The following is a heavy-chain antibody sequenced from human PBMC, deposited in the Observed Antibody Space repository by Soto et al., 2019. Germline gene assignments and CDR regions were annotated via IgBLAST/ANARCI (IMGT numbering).Heavy chain of an antibody. CDR3: ATETSPWGC. J-gene: IGHJ4*02. CDR2: IKQDGSEK. Sequence: EVQLVESGGGLVQPGESLRLSCVASGFALSNYWINWVRQAPGKGLEWVANIKQDGSEKNYVDSVKGRFTISRDNARNSFYRQKNSRGAEDPASFYCATETSPWGCWGQGTLVTFSS. CDR1: GFALSNYW. V-gene: IGHV3-7*05. D-gene: IGHD1-26*01.